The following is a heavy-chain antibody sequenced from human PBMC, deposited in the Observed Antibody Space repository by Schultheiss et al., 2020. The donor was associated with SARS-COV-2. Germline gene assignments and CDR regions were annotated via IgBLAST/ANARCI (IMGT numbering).Heavy chain of an antibody. D-gene: IGHD2-8*02. J-gene: IGHJ6*02. V-gene: IGHV3-64*04. Sequence: GESLKISCVASGFTFSSYAMHWVRQAPGKGLEYVSAISSNGGSTYYADSVKGRFIMSRDDGRNSLYLQMNRLRVEDTAVYYCAKVGDCTGDNCYKFYYYGMDVWGQGTTVTVSS. CDR1: GFTFSSYA. CDR2: ISSNGGST. CDR3: AKVGDCTGDNCYKFYYYGMDV.